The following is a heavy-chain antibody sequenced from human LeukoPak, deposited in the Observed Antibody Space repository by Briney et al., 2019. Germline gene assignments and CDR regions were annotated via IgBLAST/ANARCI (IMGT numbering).Heavy chain of an antibody. CDR3: ARVGIVVVSHAFDI. Sequence: SETLSLTCTVSGGSISSYYWSWIRQPPGKGLEWIGYIYYSGSTNYNPSLKSRVTISVDTSKNQFSLKLSSVTAADTAVYYCARVGIVVVSHAFDIWGQGTMVTVSS. V-gene: IGHV4-59*12. J-gene: IGHJ3*02. D-gene: IGHD3-22*01. CDR2: IYYSGST. CDR1: GGSISSYY.